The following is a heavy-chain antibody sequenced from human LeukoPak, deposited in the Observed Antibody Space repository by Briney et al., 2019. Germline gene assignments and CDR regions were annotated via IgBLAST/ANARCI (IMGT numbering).Heavy chain of an antibody. Sequence: ASVKVSCKASGYTFTGYYMHWVRQAPGQGLEWMGWINPNSGGTNYAQKFQGKVTMTRDTSISTAYMELSRLRSDDTAVYYCATPYYYDSSGRQAFDIWGQGTMVTVSS. CDR1: GYTFTGYY. J-gene: IGHJ3*02. V-gene: IGHV1-2*02. CDR3: ATPYYYDSSGRQAFDI. D-gene: IGHD3-22*01. CDR2: INPNSGGT.